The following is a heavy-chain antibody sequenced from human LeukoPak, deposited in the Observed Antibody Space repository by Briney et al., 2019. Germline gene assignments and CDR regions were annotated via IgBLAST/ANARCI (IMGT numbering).Heavy chain of an antibody. Sequence: SETLSLTCTVSGGSISSGDYYWSWIRQPPGKGLEWIGYIYYSGSTYYNPSLKSRVTISVDTSKNQFSLKLSSVTAADTAVYYCVVSSKTTVNAFDIWGQGTMVTVSS. CDR1: GGSISSGDYY. CDR2: IYYSGST. D-gene: IGHD4-17*01. V-gene: IGHV4-30-4*01. CDR3: VVSSKTTVNAFDI. J-gene: IGHJ3*02.